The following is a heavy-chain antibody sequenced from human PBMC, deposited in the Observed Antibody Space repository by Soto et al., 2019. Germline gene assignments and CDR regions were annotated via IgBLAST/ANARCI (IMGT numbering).Heavy chain of an antibody. CDR1: GGSISPHY. J-gene: IGHJ5*02. V-gene: IGHV4-59*04. Sequence: SETLSLTCTVSGGSISPHYWSWIRQPPGKGLEWIGYIYYTGNKNYNPSLESRVTMSVDTSKNQFSLKLSSVTPTDTAVYYCARRSSSSLGSLFDPWGRGILVTVSS. CDR2: IYYTGNK. D-gene: IGHD6-6*01. CDR3: ARRSSSSLGSLFDP.